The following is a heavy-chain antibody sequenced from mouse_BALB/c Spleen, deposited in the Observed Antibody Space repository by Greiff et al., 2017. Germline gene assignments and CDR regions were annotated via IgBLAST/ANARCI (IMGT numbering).Heavy chain of an antibody. Sequence: DVMLVESGGGLVKPGGSLKLSCAASGFTFSDYYMYWVRQTPEKRLEWIATISDGGSYTYYPDSVKGRFTISRDNAKNNLYLQMSSLKSEDTAMYYCARDQATQEAYWGQGTLVTVSA. V-gene: IGHV5-4*02. D-gene: IGHD3-2*02. CDR3: ARDQATQEAY. CDR1: GFTFSDYY. CDR2: ISDGGSYT. J-gene: IGHJ3*01.